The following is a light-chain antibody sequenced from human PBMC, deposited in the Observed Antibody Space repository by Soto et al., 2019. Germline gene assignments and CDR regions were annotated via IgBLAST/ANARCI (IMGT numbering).Light chain of an antibody. CDR2: GAS. J-gene: IGKJ3*01. V-gene: IGKV3-15*01. CDR3: QQYDNWPG. Sequence: IVMTHSPATLSVSPGERVTLSCRASQSVSSNLAWYQQKPGQAPRLLIYGASTRATGIPARFSGSGSGTDFTLTISSLQSEDFALYYCQQYDNWPGFGPGTKVDIK. CDR1: QSVSSN.